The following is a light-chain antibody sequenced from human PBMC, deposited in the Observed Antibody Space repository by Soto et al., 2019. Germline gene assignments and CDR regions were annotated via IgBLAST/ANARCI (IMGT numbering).Light chain of an antibody. CDR1: QSVGNKY. J-gene: IGKJ2*01. CDR3: QQYASSPLT. V-gene: IGKV3-20*01. Sequence: EIVLTQSPGTLSLSPGERATLSCRASQSVGNKYLAWYQQKPGQAPRLLIHGASSWATGIPDRFSGSGSGTDFTLTITRLEPEDFAVYYCQQYASSPLTFGQGTKVEIK. CDR2: GAS.